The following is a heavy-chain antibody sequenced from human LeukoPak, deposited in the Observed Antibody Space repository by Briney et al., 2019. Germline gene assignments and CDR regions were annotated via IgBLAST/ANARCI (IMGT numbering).Heavy chain of an antibody. Sequence: GASLQISCKGSGYTFTIYWIGWVRQLPGKGLEWMGIIYPDDSDTRYSRSFQGQVTISADKSINTAYLQWSSLKASDTAMYYCARLDYGANLRGDAFDIWGQGTMVTVSS. J-gene: IGHJ3*02. CDR3: ARLDYGANLRGDAFDI. V-gene: IGHV5-51*01. CDR1: GYTFTIYW. D-gene: IGHD4/OR15-4a*01. CDR2: IYPDDSDT.